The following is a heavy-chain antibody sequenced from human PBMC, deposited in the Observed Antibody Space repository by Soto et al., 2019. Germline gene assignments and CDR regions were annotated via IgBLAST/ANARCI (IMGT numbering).Heavy chain of an antibody. CDR1: GGTFSSYA. J-gene: IGHJ3*02. V-gene: IGHV1-69*13. D-gene: IGHD6-6*01. CDR3: ARDIAARLISDAFDI. Sequence: SVKVSCKASGGTFSSYAISWVRQAPGQGLEWMGGIIPIFGTANYAQKFQGRVTITADESTSTAYMELSSLRSEDTAVYYCARDIAARLISDAFDIWGQGTMVTVSS. CDR2: IIPIFGTA.